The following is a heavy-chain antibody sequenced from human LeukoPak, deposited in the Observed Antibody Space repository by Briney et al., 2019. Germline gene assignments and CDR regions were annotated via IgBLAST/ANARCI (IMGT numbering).Heavy chain of an antibody. Sequence: SETLSLTCTVSGGSISSSSYYWSWIRQPPGKGLEWIGYIYYSGSTNYNPSLKSRVTISVDTSKNQFSLKLSSVTAADTAVYYCATWPYYYDSSGPLTKWGQGTLVTVSS. CDR3: ATWPYYYDSSGPLTK. V-gene: IGHV4-61*01. D-gene: IGHD3-22*01. CDR1: GGSISSSSYY. J-gene: IGHJ4*02. CDR2: IYYSGST.